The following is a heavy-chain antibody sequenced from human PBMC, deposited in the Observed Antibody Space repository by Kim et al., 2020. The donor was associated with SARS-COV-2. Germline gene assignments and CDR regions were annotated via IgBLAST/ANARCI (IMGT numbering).Heavy chain of an antibody. CDR2: ITGSGGST. D-gene: IGHD2-2*01. Sequence: GGSLRLSCAASGFTFSSYAMSWVRQAPGKGLEWVSTITGSGGSTSYADSVKGRFTISRDNSKNTLYLQMNSLRAEDTAVYFCAKTPTVVVPAAISSRGQGTLVTVSS. CDR1: GFTFSSYA. J-gene: IGHJ4*02. CDR3: AKTPTVVVPAAISS. V-gene: IGHV3-23*01.